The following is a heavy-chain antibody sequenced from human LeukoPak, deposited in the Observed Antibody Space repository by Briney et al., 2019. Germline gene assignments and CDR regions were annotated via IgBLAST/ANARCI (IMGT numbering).Heavy chain of an antibody. CDR2: ISYDGSNK. J-gene: IGHJ4*02. Sequence: GGSLRLSCAASGFTFSSYAMHWVRQAPGKGLEWVAVISYDGSNKYYADSVKGRFTISRDNSKNTLYLQMNSLRAEDTAVYYCASEGVYCSSTSCYAGDPYYFDYWGQGTLVTVSS. D-gene: IGHD2-2*01. CDR3: ASEGVYCSSTSCYAGDPYYFDY. V-gene: IGHV3-30-3*01. CDR1: GFTFSSYA.